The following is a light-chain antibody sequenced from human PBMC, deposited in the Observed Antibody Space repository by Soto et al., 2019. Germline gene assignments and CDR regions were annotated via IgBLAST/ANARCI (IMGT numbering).Light chain of an antibody. CDR1: PSVSGSN. Sequence: IVLTQSPDTLSLSPGERATLSCRASPSVSGSNLAWYQHKPGQSPRLLIYGASSRATGIPDRFSGSGSGTDFTLTISRLEPEDFAVYCCQQYGSSMYTFGQGTRLEI. J-gene: IGKJ5*01. CDR3: QQYGSSMYT. V-gene: IGKV3-20*01. CDR2: GAS.